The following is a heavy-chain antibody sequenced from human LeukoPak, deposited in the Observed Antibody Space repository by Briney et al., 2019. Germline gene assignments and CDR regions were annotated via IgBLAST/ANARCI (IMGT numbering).Heavy chain of an antibody. D-gene: IGHD6-13*01. CDR2: IRYDGSNK. CDR3: AKGIAAADKVLAFDI. V-gene: IGHV3-30*02. J-gene: IGHJ3*02. CDR1: GFTFSSYG. Sequence: GGSLRLSCAASGFTFSSYGMHWVRQAPGKGLEWVAFIRYDGSNKYYADSVKGRFTISRDNSKNTLYLQMNSLRAEDTAVYYCAKGIAAADKVLAFDIWGQGTMVTVSS.